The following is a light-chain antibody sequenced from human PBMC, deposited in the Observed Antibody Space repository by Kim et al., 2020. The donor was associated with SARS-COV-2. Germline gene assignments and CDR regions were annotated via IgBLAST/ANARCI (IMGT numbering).Light chain of an antibody. CDR3: QPGRA. V-gene: IGKV1-39*01. CDR2: AAS. CDR1: QSINNY. J-gene: IGKJ2*01. Sequence: PSSLSSSVGDSVTITCRASQSINNYLNWYQQKPGIAPKLLIYAASRLQSEGPSRFSGSGSGTEFSLTISSLQPEDFATYFCQPGRAFGRGTKLEL.